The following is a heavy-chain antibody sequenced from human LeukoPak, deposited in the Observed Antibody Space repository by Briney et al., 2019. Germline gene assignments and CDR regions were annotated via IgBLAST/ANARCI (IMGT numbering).Heavy chain of an antibody. CDR3: ARDEWGKDAFDI. CDR1: GFTFSSYS. J-gene: IGHJ3*02. D-gene: IGHD7-27*01. V-gene: IGHV3-21*01. CDR2: ISSSSSYI. Sequence: GGSLRLSCAASGFTFSSYSMNWVRQAPGNGLEWVSSISSSSSYIYYADSVKGRFTISRDNAKNSLYLQMNSLRAEDTAVYYCARDEWGKDAFDIWGQGTMVTVSS.